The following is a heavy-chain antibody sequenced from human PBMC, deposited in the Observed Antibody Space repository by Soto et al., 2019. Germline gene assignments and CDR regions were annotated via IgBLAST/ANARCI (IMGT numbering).Heavy chain of an antibody. CDR3: AKDGFSGSGKYYFDY. CDR2: ISDSGGST. CDR1: GFTFSNYA. J-gene: IGHJ4*02. D-gene: IGHD3-10*01. Sequence: EVHLLESGGGLVQPGGSLRLSCAASGFTFSNYAMNWVRQAPGKGLEWVSVISDSGGSTYYADSVKGRFTISRDKSKNTVYLHMNSLTAEDTAVYYCAKDGFSGSGKYYFDYWGQGTLVTVSS. V-gene: IGHV3-23*01.